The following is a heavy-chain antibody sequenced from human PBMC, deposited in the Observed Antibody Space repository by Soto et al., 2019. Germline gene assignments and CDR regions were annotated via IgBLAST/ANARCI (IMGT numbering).Heavy chain of an antibody. CDR2: IGHGGGT. Sequence: PSETLSLTCAVYGGSFSGYYWRWIRQPPGKGLEWIGEIGHGGGTIYNPSLETRVTISEDSSNNQFSLKVNSVTAADTAVYYCARHGGYYFDYWGQGAPVTSPQ. CDR3: ARHGGYYFDY. CDR1: GGSFSGYY. V-gene: IGHV4-34*01. D-gene: IGHD3-16*01. J-gene: IGHJ4*02.